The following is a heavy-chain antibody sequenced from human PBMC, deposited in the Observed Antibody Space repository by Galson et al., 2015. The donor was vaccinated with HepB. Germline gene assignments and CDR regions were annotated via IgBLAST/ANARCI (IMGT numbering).Heavy chain of an antibody. CDR2: IIPILGIA. Sequence: SCKASGGTFSSYTISWVRQAPGQGLEWMGRIIPILGIANYAQKFQGRVTITADKSTSTAYMELSSLRSEDTAVYYCARQGRDGYTSMGYWGQGTLVTVSS. J-gene: IGHJ4*02. D-gene: IGHD5-24*01. CDR3: ARQGRDGYTSMGY. CDR1: GGTFSSYT. V-gene: IGHV1-69*02.